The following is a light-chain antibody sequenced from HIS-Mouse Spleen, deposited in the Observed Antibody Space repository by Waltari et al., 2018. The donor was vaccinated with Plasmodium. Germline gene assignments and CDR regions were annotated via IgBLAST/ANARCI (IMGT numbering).Light chain of an antibody. V-gene: IGLV2-23*03. CDR3: CSYAGSSTFVV. CDR2: EGS. J-gene: IGLJ2*01. Sequence: QSALTQPASVSGSPGQSITIPCTGTSRDVGSYNLISWYQQHPGKAPTPMIYEGSKRPSGVSNRFSGSKSGNTASLTISGLQAEDEADYYCCSYAGSSTFVVFGGGTKLTVL. CDR1: SRDVGSYNL.